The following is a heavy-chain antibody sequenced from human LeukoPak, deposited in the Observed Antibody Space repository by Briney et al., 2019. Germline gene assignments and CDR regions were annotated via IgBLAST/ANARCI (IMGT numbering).Heavy chain of an antibody. D-gene: IGHD4-23*01. CDR1: GGSISSYY. CDR3: ASQSTVVTTGLVN. J-gene: IGHJ4*02. Sequence: SETLSLTCTVSGGSISSYYWSWIRQPPGKGLEWIGYIYYSGSTNYNLSLKSRVTISVDTSKNQFSLKLSSVTAADTAVYYCASQSTVVTTGLVNWGQGTLVTVSS. CDR2: IYYSGST. V-gene: IGHV4-59*01.